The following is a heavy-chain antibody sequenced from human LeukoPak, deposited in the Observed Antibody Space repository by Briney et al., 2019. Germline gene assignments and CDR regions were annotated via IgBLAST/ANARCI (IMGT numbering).Heavy chain of an antibody. V-gene: IGHV3-11*04. CDR2: ISSSGSTI. J-gene: IGHJ4*02. Sequence: GGSLRLSCAAPGFTFSDYYMSWIRQAPGKGLEWGSYISSSGSTIYYADSVKGRFTISRDNAKNSLYLQMNSLRAEDTAVYYCARASDPYYDFWSGYYQSPDFDYWGQGTLVTVSS. D-gene: IGHD3-3*01. CDR1: GFTFSDYY. CDR3: ARASDPYYDFWSGYYQSPDFDY.